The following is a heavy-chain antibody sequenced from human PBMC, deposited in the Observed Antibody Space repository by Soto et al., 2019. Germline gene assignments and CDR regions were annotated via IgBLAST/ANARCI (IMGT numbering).Heavy chain of an antibody. CDR2: ISYDGSNK. Sequence: QVQLVESGGGVVQPGRSLRLSCAASGFTISSYGMHWVRQAPGKGLEWVAVISYDGSNKYYADSVKGRFTISRDNSKNTLYLQMNSLSAEDTAVYYCARSPYSVSYLAYFDYWGQGTLVTVSS. CDR1: GFTISSYG. J-gene: IGHJ4*02. V-gene: IGHV3-30*03. D-gene: IGHD1-26*01. CDR3: ARSPYSVSYLAYFDY.